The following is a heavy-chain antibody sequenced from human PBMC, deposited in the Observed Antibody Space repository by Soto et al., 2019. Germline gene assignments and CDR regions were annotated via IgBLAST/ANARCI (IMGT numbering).Heavy chain of an antibody. CDR2: ISYDGSNK. V-gene: IGHV3-30-3*01. Sequence: VQLVESGGGVVQPGRSLRLSCAASGFTFSSYAMHWVRQAPGKGLEWVAVISYDGSNKYYADSVKGRFTISRDNSKNTLYLQMNSLRAEDTAVYYCARDFWPVDIVATNYFDYWGQGTLVTVSS. CDR1: GFTFSSYA. CDR3: ARDFWPVDIVATNYFDY. J-gene: IGHJ4*02. D-gene: IGHD5-12*01.